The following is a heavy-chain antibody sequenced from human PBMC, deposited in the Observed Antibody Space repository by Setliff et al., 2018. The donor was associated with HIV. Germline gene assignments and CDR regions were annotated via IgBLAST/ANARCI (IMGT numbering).Heavy chain of an antibody. CDR2: IKSKTDGGTT. CDR1: GFTFTNAW. D-gene: IGHD4-17*01. V-gene: IGHV3-15*07. Sequence: GGSLRLSCAASGFTFTNAWMNWVRQAPGKGLEWVGRIKSKTDGGTTEHAAPVKGRFTISRDNAKNSLYLQLNSLRPEDTAVYYCARDKDEDYGSTSFDYWGQGILVTV. CDR3: ARDKDEDYGSTSFDY. J-gene: IGHJ4*02.